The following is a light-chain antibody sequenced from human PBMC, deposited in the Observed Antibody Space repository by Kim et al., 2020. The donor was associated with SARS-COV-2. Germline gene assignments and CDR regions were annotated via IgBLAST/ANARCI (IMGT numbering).Light chain of an antibody. CDR2: WAS. J-gene: IGKJ2*01. Sequence: ATITCKCSQTVLSSSNNKDTFAWYQQKSGQPPKLLIYWASPREAGVPDRFGGSGSGTDFTLTISSLQAEDVAVYYCQQYYNPPYTFDQGTKLEI. V-gene: IGKV4-1*01. CDR1: QTVLSSSNNKDT. CDR3: QQYYNPPYT.